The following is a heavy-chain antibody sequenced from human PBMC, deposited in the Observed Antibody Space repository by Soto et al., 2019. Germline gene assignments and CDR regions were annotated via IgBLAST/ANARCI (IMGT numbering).Heavy chain of an antibody. V-gene: IGHV3-49*04. CDR1: GFTFGDYA. D-gene: IGHD1-1*01. J-gene: IGHJ4*02. Sequence: PGGSLRLSCTASGFTFGDYAMSWVRQAPGKGLEWVGFIRSKAYGGTTEYAASVKGRFTISRDDSKSIAYLQMNSLKTEDTAVYYCTRVLERRLDYWGQGTLVTVSS. CDR2: IRSKAYGGTT. CDR3: TRVLERRLDY.